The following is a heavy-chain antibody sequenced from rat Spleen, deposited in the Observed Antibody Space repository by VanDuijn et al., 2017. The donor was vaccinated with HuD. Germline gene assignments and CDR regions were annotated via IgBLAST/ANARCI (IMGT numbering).Heavy chain of an antibody. Sequence: QVQLKESGPGLVQPSPTLSLTCTVSGFSLTSNTVQWVRQPTGKGPEWMGVMWSGGSTDYNSALKSRLSISRDTSKNHVFLKMNGLQSEDTTTYYCARDLDGYFDYWGQGVMVTVSS. V-gene: IGHV2-45*01. CDR1: GFSLTSNT. J-gene: IGHJ2*01. D-gene: IGHD1-12*03. CDR3: ARDLDGYFDY. CDR2: MWSGGST.